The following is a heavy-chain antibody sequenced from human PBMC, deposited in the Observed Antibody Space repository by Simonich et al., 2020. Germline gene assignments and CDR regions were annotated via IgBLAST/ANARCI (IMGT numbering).Heavy chain of an antibody. CDR1: GFPFSIYS. CDR3: ARANERDY. V-gene: IGHV3-21*01. J-gene: IGHJ4*02. D-gene: IGHD1-1*01. Sequence: EVQLVESGGGLVKPGGSLRFSCAASGFPFSIYSMNWVRQGPGKGLEVVSSISSSSSYIYYADSVKGRFTISRDNAKNSLYLQMNSLRAEDTAVYYCARANERDYWGQGTLVTVSS. CDR2: ISSSSSYI.